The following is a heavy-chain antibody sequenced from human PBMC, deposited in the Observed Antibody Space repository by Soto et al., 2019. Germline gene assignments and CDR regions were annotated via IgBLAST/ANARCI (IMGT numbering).Heavy chain of an antibody. Sequence: QLQLQESGPGLVKPSETLSLTCTVSGGSISSSSYYWGWIRQPPGKGLEWIGSIYYSGSTYYNPSLKSRGTISVDTAKNQFSLKLSSVTAADTAVYYCARQSGGQLLANFDYWGQGTLVTVSS. D-gene: IGHD6-19*01. CDR1: GGSISSSSYY. J-gene: IGHJ4*02. CDR3: ARQSGGQLLANFDY. V-gene: IGHV4-39*01. CDR2: IYYSGST.